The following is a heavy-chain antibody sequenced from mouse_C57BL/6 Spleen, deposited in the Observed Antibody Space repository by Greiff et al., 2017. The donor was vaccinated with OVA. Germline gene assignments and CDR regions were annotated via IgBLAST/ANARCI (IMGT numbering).Heavy chain of an antibody. D-gene: IGHD2-1*01. V-gene: IGHV5-17*01. Sequence: EVKLVESGGGLVKPGGSLKLSCAASGFTFSDYGMHWVRQAPEKGLEWVAYISSGSSTIYYADTVKGRFTISRDNAKNTLFLQMTSLRSEDTAMYYCARRDGNYSPYYFDYWGQGTTLTVSS. J-gene: IGHJ2*01. CDR2: ISSGSSTI. CDR3: ARRDGNYSPYYFDY. CDR1: GFTFSDYG.